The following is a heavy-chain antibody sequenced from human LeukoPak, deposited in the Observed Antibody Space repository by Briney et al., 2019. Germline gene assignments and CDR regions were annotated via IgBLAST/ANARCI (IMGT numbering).Heavy chain of an antibody. Sequence: GSSVKLSCKASGGTFSSYAISWVRQAPGQRLEWMGRIIPILGIANYAQKFQGRVTITADKSTSTAYMELSSLRSEDTAVYYCAREGDGYNRGAFDIWGQGTMVTVSS. J-gene: IGHJ3*02. CDR3: AREGDGYNRGAFDI. D-gene: IGHD5-24*01. V-gene: IGHV1-69*04. CDR2: IIPILGIA. CDR1: GGTFSSYA.